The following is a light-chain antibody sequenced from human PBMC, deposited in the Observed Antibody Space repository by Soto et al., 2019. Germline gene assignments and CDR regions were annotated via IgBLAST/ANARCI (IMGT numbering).Light chain of an antibody. CDR1: QSVGSN. Sequence: ESVMTQSPATLSVSPGERATLSCRASQSVGSNLAWYQQKPGQAPRLLIFGASSRATGVPARFSGSGSGTEFTLTLNSLQSEDFAVYFCQQYDNLPLTFGPGTKVDIK. CDR3: QQYDNLPLT. CDR2: GAS. V-gene: IGKV3-15*01. J-gene: IGKJ3*01.